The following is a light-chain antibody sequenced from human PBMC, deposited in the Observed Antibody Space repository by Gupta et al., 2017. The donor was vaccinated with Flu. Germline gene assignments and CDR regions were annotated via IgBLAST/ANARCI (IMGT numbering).Light chain of an antibody. CDR1: QSVSSY. V-gene: IGKV3-11*01. CDR2: DAP. Sequence: EIVLTQSPATLSLSPGERATLSCRASQSVSSYLGWYQQKPCQAPRLLIYDAPNRADGLPARFRGRGSGKDFTLTISRLESEDFAVYYWQQRSNWYSFGQGTKLEIK. J-gene: IGKJ2*03. CDR3: QQRSNWYS.